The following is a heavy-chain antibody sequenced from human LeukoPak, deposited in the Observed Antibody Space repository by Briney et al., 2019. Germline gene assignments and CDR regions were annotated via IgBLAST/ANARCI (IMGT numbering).Heavy chain of an antibody. Sequence: PGGSLRLSCVASGFTFSSYSMNWVRQAPGKGLEWVSSISSSSSYIYYADSVKGRFTISRDNAKNSLYLQMNSLRAEDTAVYYCARDGTKDLLWFGELPFDPWGQGTLVTVSS. CDR2: ISSSSSYI. CDR1: GFTFSSYS. V-gene: IGHV3-21*01. J-gene: IGHJ5*02. D-gene: IGHD3-10*01. CDR3: ARDGTKDLLWFGELPFDP.